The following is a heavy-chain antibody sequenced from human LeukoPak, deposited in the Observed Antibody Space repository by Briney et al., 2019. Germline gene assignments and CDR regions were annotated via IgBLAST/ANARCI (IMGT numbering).Heavy chain of an antibody. D-gene: IGHD3-22*01. CDR3: ARKSSGYYYFDY. Sequence: SETLSLTCAVSGGSISSTNWWSWVRQPPGKGLEWIGEIYHSGSTNYTPSLKSRVTISVDKPKNQFSLKLSSVTAADTAVYYCARKSSGYYYFDYWGQGTLVTVSS. CDR1: GGSISSTNW. V-gene: IGHV4-4*02. J-gene: IGHJ4*02. CDR2: IYHSGST.